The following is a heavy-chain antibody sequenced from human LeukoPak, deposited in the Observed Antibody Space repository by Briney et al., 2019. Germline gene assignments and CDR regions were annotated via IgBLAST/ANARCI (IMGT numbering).Heavy chain of an antibody. D-gene: IGHD3-22*01. J-gene: IGHJ4*02. Sequence: SETLSLTCTVSGGSISSSSYYWSWIRQHSGRGLEWIGYIYDSGSTYYNPSLKSRVTISVDTSKNHFSLKLSSVTAADTAVYYCARVTMIVVVIDYWGQGTLVTVSS. CDR2: IYDSGST. CDR1: GGSISSSSYY. V-gene: IGHV4-31*03. CDR3: ARVTMIVVVIDY.